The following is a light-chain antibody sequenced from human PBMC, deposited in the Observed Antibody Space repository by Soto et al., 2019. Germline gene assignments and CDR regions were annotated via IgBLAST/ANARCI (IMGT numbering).Light chain of an antibody. CDR2: AAS. CDR3: QKSNSAPLT. V-gene: IGKV1-27*01. Sequence: DIQMTQSPSSLSASVGDRVTITCRASQGISNYLAWYQQKPGKVPKLLIYAASTLQSGVPSRFSGSGSGTDFTLTSSSLQPEDVATYYCQKSNSAPLTFGGGTQVEIK. CDR1: QGISNY. J-gene: IGKJ4*01.